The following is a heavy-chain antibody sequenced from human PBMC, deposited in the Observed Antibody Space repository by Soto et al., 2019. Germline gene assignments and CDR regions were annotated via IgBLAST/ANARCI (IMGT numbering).Heavy chain of an antibody. J-gene: IGHJ4*02. CDR3: ARGGDWQFDY. CDR1: GGSISRYY. D-gene: IGHD2-21*02. V-gene: IGHV4-4*02. Sequence: SETLSLTCTVPGGSISRYYWSWVRQPPGKGLEWIGEIHHSGRTNYNPSLKSRVTILVEKSKNQVSLELSSMTAADTAVYYCARGGDWQFDYWGQGTLVTVSS. CDR2: IHHSGRT.